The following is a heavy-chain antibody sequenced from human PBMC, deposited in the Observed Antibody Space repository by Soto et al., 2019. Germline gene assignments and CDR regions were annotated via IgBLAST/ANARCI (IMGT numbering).Heavy chain of an antibody. V-gene: IGHV1-18*04. CDR3: ARDQDTAMVTDYYYGMDV. D-gene: IGHD5-18*01. CDR1: GYTFTSYG. CDR2: ISAYNGNT. Sequence: ASVKVSCKASGYTFTSYGISWVRQAPGQGLEWMGWISAYNGNTNYAQKLQGRVTMTTDTSTSTAYMELRSLRSDDTAVYYCARDQDTAMVTDYYYGMDVWGQGTTVTVSS. J-gene: IGHJ6*02.